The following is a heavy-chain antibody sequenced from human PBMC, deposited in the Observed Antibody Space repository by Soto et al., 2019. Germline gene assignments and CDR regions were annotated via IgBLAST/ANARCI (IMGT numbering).Heavy chain of an antibody. J-gene: IGHJ4*02. CDR1: GGSISSGGYY. V-gene: IGHV4-31*03. CDR3: AGDTAMATGYYFDY. CDR2: IYYSGST. Sequence: QVQLQESGPGLVKPSQTLSLTCTVSGGSISSGGYYWSWIRQHPGNGLEWIGYIYYSGSTYYNPYLKSRVTISVATSKNQFSLKLSSVTAADTDVYYCAGDTAMATGYYFDYWGQGHLVTVSS. D-gene: IGHD5-18*01.